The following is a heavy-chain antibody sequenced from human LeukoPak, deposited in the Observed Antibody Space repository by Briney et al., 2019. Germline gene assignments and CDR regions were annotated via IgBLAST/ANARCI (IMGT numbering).Heavy chain of an antibody. V-gene: IGHV3-23*01. J-gene: IGHJ5*02. D-gene: IGHD2-2*01. CDR1: GFKFDNYA. CDR2: LVGSGYVA. Sequence: GGSLRLSCIASGFKFDNYAMHWLRQTPGKRPEWVSTLVGSGYVAYYRDSVKGRFTMSRDISKKTLYLQLNSLRDEDTAVYYCARAVGIVVVPAPFDPWGQGTLVTVSS. CDR3: ARAVGIVVVPAPFDP.